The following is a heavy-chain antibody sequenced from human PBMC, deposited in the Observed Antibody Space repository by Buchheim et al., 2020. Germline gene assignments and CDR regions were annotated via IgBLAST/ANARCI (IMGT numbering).Heavy chain of an antibody. Sequence: QVPLQESGPGLVKPSETLSLTCTVSGGSISIYYWSWIRQPPGKGLEWIGYIYYSGSTNYNPPLKSRVTISVDTSKNQFSLKLSSVTAADTAVYYCARDRGSYGDLYYFDYWGQGTL. V-gene: IGHV4-59*01. CDR2: IYYSGST. CDR1: GGSISIYY. CDR3: ARDRGSYGDLYYFDY. J-gene: IGHJ4*02. D-gene: IGHD1-26*01.